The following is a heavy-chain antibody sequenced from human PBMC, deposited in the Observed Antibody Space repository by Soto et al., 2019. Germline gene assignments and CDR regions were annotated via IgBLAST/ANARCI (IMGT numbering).Heavy chain of an antibody. CDR1: GFTFSSYE. V-gene: IGHV3-48*03. J-gene: IGHJ4*02. CDR3: AREGPVVRGFDY. D-gene: IGHD3-10*01. Sequence: EVQLVESGGGLVQPGGSLKLSCAASGFTFSSYEMNWVRQAPGKGLEWVSYISSSGSTIYYADSVKGRFTISRDNAKNSLYLQMNSLRAEDTAVYYCAREGPVVRGFDYWGQGTLVTVSS. CDR2: ISSSGSTI.